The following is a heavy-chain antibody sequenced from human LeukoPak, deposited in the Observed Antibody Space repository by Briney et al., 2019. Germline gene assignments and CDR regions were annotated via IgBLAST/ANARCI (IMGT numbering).Heavy chain of an antibody. V-gene: IGHV4-61*02. D-gene: IGHD4-17*01. Sequence: PSQTLSLTCTASGGSISSGSYYWSWNRQPTGMGLEWIGRIYTSGSTNYNPSLKSRVTISVDTTKNQFSLKLSSVTAADTAVYYCARGDYGDDVFYVDCWGQVTLVTV. CDR1: GGSISSGSYY. CDR2: IYTSGST. J-gene: IGHJ4*02. CDR3: ARGDYGDDVFYVDC.